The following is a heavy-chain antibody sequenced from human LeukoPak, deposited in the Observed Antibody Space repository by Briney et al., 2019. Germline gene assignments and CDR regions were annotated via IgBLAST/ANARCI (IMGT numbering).Heavy chain of an antibody. CDR1: TFTFSNYW. Sequence: GGSLRLSCAASTFTFSNYWMSWVRQAPGKGLEWVANIKQDGSEKYYVDSVKGRFTISRDNSKNTLSLQMNSLRAEDTAVYYCARDYYDGSAYYSYYEYWGQGTLVTVSS. D-gene: IGHD3-22*01. V-gene: IGHV3-7*03. CDR2: IKQDGSEK. CDR3: ARDYYDGSAYYSYYEY. J-gene: IGHJ4*02.